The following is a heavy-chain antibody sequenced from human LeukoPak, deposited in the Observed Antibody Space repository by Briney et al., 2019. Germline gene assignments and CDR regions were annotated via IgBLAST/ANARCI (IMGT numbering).Heavy chain of an antibody. Sequence: GESLKISCAASGFTFSSYAMHWVRQAPGKGLEYVSAISSNGGSTYYADSVKGRFTISRDNSKNTLYLQMSSLRAEDTAVYYCVKDDWQQLDGPYFDYWGQGTLVTVSS. J-gene: IGHJ4*02. CDR2: ISSNGGST. V-gene: IGHV3-64D*06. D-gene: IGHD6-13*01. CDR3: VKDDWQQLDGPYFDY. CDR1: GFTFSSYA.